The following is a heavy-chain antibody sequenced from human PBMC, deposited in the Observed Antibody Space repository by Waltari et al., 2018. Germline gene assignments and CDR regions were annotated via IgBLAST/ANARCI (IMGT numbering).Heavy chain of an antibody. D-gene: IGHD6-19*01. J-gene: IGHJ4*02. CDR3: AAGRSGWWYYFDY. CDR2: ISSSSSYI. V-gene: IGHV3-21*01. CDR1: GFTFSSYS. Sequence: EVQLVESGGGLVKPGGSLRLSCAASGFTFSSYSMNWVRQAPGKGLEWVSSISSSSSYIYYADSVKGRFTISRDNAKNSLYLQMNSLRAEDTAVYYCAAGRSGWWYYFDYWGQGTLVTVSS.